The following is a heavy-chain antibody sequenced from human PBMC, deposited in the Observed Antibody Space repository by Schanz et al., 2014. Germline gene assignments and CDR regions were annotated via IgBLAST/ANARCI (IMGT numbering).Heavy chain of an antibody. D-gene: IGHD5-12*01. CDR3: ARAFGGYDPAGALDY. V-gene: IGHV1-2*04. J-gene: IGHJ4*02. CDR2: INPNSGTT. CDR1: GGTFSSDT. Sequence: QVQLVQSGAEMKKPGSSVKVSCKASGGTFSSDTFSWVRQAPGQGLEWMGRINPNSGTTNYAQKFQGWVTMTRDTSISTAYMELSRLKSDDTAVYYCARAFGGYDPAGALDYWGQGTLVTVSS.